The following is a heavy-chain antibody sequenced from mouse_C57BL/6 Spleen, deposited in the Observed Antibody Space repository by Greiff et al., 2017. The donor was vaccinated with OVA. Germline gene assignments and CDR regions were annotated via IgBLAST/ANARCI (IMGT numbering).Heavy chain of an antibody. V-gene: IGHV1-55*01. CDR1: GYTFTSYW. J-gene: IGHJ2*01. CDR3: ARDGSSRYYFDY. CDR2: IYPGSGST. D-gene: IGHD1-1*01. Sequence: VQLQQPGAELVKPGASVKMSCKASGYTFTSYWITWVKQRPGQGLEWIGDIYPGSGSTNYNEKFKSKATLTVDTSSSTAYMQLSSLTSEDSAVYYCARDGSSRYYFDYWGQGTTLTVSS.